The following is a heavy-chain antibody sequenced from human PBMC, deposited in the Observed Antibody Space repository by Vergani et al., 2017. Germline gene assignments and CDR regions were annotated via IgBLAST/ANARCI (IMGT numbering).Heavy chain of an antibody. Sequence: QITLKESGPTLVKPTQTLTLTCTFSGFSLSTSGVGVGWIRQPPGKALEWLAHIFSNDEKSYSTSLKSRLTISKDTSKSQVVLTMTNMDPVDTATYYCARIRSSSWHYYYYYMDVWGKGTTVTVSS. CDR2: IFSNDEK. D-gene: IGHD6-13*01. V-gene: IGHV2-26*01. CDR3: ARIRSSSWHYYYYYMDV. J-gene: IGHJ6*03. CDR1: GFSLSTSGVG.